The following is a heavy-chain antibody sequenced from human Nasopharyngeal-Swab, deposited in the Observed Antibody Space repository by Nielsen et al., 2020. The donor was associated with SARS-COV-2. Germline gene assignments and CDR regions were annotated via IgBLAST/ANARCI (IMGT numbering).Heavy chain of an antibody. V-gene: IGHV4-34*01. Sequence: SETLSLTCAVYGVSFSGYYWRWIRQPPGKGLEWIGEINHSGSTNYNPSLKSRVTISVDTSKNQFSLKLISVTAADTAVYYCTRAPRYCTKGVCLSRAFDIWGQGTMVTVSS. J-gene: IGHJ3*02. CDR3: TRAPRYCTKGVCLSRAFDI. D-gene: IGHD2-8*01. CDR1: GVSFSGYY. CDR2: INHSGST.